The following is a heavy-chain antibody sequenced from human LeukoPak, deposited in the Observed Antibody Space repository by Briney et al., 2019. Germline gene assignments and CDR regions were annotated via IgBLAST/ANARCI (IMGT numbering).Heavy chain of an antibody. CDR2: IYPNNGAT. CDR3: ARDGPAQMVDFDY. CDR1: GGTFSSYA. J-gene: IGHJ4*02. V-gene: IGHV1-2*02. Sequence: ASVKVSCKASGGTFSSYAISWVRQAPGQGLECMGWIYPNNGATAYAQKFRGRVAMTRDTSITTAYMELSRLRPDDTAVYYCARDGPAQMVDFDYWGQGPLVTVSS. D-gene: IGHD3-10*01.